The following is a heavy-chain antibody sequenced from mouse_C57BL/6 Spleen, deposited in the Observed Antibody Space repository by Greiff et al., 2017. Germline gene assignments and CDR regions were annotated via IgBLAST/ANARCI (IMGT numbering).Heavy chain of an antibody. CDR2: ISYDGSN. CDR3: ARDSYDYGYYFDY. CDR1: GYSITSGYY. J-gene: IGHJ2*01. D-gene: IGHD2-4*01. V-gene: IGHV3-6*01. Sequence: EVKLQESGPGLVKPSQSLSLTCSVTGYSITSGYYWNWIRQFPGNKLEWMGYISYDGSNNYNPSLKNRISITRDTSKNQFFLKLNSVTTEDTATYYCARDSYDYGYYFDYWGQGTTLTVSS.